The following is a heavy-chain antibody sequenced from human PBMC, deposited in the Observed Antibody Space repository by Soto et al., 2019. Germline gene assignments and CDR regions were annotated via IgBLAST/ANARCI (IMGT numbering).Heavy chain of an antibody. CDR2: IYYSGST. J-gene: IGHJ6*03. Sequence: PSETLSLTCTVSGGSISSYYWSWIRQPPGKGLEWIGYIYYSGSTNYNPSLKSRVTISVDTSKNQFSLKLSSVTAADTAVYCCARERVQYYYGSGRKYMDVWGKGTTVTVSS. CDR3: ARERVQYYYGSGRKYMDV. D-gene: IGHD3-10*01. V-gene: IGHV4-59*01. CDR1: GGSISSYY.